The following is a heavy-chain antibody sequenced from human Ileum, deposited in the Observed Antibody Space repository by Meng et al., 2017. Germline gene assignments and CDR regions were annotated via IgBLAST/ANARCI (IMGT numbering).Heavy chain of an antibody. J-gene: IGHJ4*02. D-gene: IGHD3-16*01. CDR1: GFTFSGTW. CDR2: INNDGSYT. CDR3: VKDWGGAGALDY. V-gene: IGHV3-74*01. Sequence: EVQLGGAGGGPVQPGGYLRLSWAASGFTFSGTWMHWVRQAPGKGLVWVARINNDGSYTDYVDSVKGRFTISRDNTKNTLYLQMTDLRAEDTAVYYCVKDWGGAGALDYWGQGSLVTVS.